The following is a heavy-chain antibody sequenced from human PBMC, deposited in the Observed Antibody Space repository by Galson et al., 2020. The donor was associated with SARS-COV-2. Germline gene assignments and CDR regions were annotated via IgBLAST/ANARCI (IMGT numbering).Heavy chain of an antibody. CDR3: AREWGSSGWSWFDP. CDR2: INPNSGDT. Sequence: ASVKVSCKASGYTFTGYYIHWVRQAPGQGLEWMGWINPNSGDTNYAQKFQGRVTMTRDTSISTAYMELSRLRSDDTAVYYCAREWGSSGWSWFDPWGQGTLVTVSS. J-gene: IGHJ5*02. CDR1: GYTFTGYY. V-gene: IGHV1-2*02. D-gene: IGHD6-19*01.